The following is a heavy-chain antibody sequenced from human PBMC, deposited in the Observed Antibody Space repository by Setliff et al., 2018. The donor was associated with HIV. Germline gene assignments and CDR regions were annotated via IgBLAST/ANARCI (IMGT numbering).Heavy chain of an antibody. Sequence: ASVKVSCKASGYNFTSNGISRVRQAPGQGLEWMGRISASKGNTKYTQDFQGRVTMTTDTSTSTVYMELRSLRSDDTAVYYCARDQGFWSGFTYNYYMDVWGKGTTVTVSS. CDR2: ISASKGNT. CDR1: GYNFTSNG. J-gene: IGHJ6*03. V-gene: IGHV1-18*01. CDR3: ARDQGFWSGFTYNYYMDV. D-gene: IGHD3-3*01.